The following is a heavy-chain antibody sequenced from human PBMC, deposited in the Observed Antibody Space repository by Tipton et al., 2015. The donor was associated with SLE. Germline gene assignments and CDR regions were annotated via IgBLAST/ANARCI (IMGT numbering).Heavy chain of an antibody. CDR3: ARGPYGAAASYDY. Sequence: TLSLTCTVSGGSISGHYWSWVRQPPGKGLEWVGYVYFDGSTNYNPSLKSRVTMSLDTSKNQFSLKLNSVTAADTAVYYCARGPYGAAASYDYWGQGTLVTVSS. CDR1: GGSISGHY. CDR2: VYFDGST. D-gene: IGHD6-13*01. J-gene: IGHJ4*02. V-gene: IGHV4-59*11.